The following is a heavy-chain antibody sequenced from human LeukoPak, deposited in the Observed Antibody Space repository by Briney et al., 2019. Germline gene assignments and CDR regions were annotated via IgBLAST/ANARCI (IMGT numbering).Heavy chain of an antibody. J-gene: IGHJ4*02. Sequence: ASVKVSCKTSGYTFTNYYMHWVRQAPGQGLEWMGRINPNSGDTNYAQKFQGRVTMTRDTSISTAYMDLSRLRSDDTAVYYCARDYCSSTSCLFDYWGQGTLVTVSS. CDR1: GYTFTNYY. CDR3: ARDYCSSTSCLFDY. CDR2: INPNSGDT. D-gene: IGHD2-2*01. V-gene: IGHV1-2*06.